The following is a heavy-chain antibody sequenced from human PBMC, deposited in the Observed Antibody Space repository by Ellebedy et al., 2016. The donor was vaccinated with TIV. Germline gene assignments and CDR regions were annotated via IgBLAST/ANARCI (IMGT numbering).Heavy chain of an antibody. CDR2: IKEDGREK. Sequence: PGGSLRLSCEVSGISFSTHWMRWVRQAPGKGREWVANIKEDGREKYYADSVKGRFTISRDNSKDTLFLQMNSLRAEDTAIYFCARDPVGVGPAFDVWGQGTMVTVSS. D-gene: IGHD4-23*01. J-gene: IGHJ3*01. V-gene: IGHV3-7*03. CDR3: ARDPVGVGPAFDV. CDR1: GISFSTHW.